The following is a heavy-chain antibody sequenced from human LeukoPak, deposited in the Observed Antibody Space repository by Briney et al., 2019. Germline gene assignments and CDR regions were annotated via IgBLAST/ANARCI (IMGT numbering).Heavy chain of an antibody. CDR1: GFAFGSSA. J-gene: IGHJ4*02. CDR2: FSRSGPDT. V-gene: IGHV3-23*01. D-gene: IGHD6-13*01. Sequence: GGSLRLSCAASGFAFGSSAMSWVRQAPGKGPEWVSTFSRSGPDTYYADSVKGRFTIFRDNSKNTLYLQMNSLSAEDTAVYYCAKGSLGSWYYFDYWGQGTLVTVSS. CDR3: AKGSLGSWYYFDY.